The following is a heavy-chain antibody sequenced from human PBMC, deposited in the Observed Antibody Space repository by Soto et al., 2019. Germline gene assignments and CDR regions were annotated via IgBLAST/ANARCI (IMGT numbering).Heavy chain of an antibody. D-gene: IGHD3-16*02. CDR1: GGSFSGYY. J-gene: IGHJ5*02. CDR3: ARVRTFGGVIVPGNWFDP. Sequence: QVQLQQWGAGLLKPSETLSLTCAVYGGSFSGYYWSWIRQPPGKGLEWIGEINHSGSTNYNPSLKRRVTLSIDTAKNQFSLKLSSGTAADTAVYYCARVRTFGGVIVPGNWFDPWGQGTLVTVSS. CDR2: INHSGST. V-gene: IGHV4-34*01.